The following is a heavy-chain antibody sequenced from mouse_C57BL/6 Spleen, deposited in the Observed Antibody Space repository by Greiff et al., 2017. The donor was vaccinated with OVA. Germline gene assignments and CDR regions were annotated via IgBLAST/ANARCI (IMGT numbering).Heavy chain of an antibody. V-gene: IGHV1-74*01. CDR3: AMDYYGSRKGFAY. Sequence: VQLQQSGAELVKPGASVKVSCKASGYTFTSYWMHWVKQRPGQGLEWIGRIHPSDSDTNYNQKFKGKATLTVDKSSSTAYMQLSSLTSEDSAVYYCAMDYYGSRKGFAYWGQGTLVTVSA. J-gene: IGHJ3*01. CDR2: IHPSDSDT. CDR1: GYTFTSYW. D-gene: IGHD1-1*01.